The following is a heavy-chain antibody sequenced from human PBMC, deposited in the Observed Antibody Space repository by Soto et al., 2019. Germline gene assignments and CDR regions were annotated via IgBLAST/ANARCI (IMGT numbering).Heavy chain of an antibody. CDR2: IYYSGST. CDR3: ARHIEWLLFDY. J-gene: IGHJ4*02. D-gene: IGHD3-3*01. Sequence: SETLSLTCTVSGGSISSYYWSWIRQPPGKGLDWIGYIYYSGSTNYNPSLKSRVTISVDTSKNQFSLKLSSVTAADTAVYYCARHIEWLLFDYWGQGTLVTVSS. V-gene: IGHV4-59*08. CDR1: GGSISSYY.